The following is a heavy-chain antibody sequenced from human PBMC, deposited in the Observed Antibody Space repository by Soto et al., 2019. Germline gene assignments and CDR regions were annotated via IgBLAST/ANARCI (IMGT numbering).Heavy chain of an antibody. CDR2: ISANGASI. V-gene: IGHV3-23*01. CDR3: AKDRYYDTPGWFDP. J-gene: IGHJ5*02. Sequence: GGSLRLSCVVSGFTFRDHAMRWVRQAPGRRLEWVSAISANGASIQHADSVKGRFSVSRDNAKNTVYLQMDNLRTEDSAVYYCAKDRYYDTPGWFDPWGQGSRVTVSS. CDR1: GFTFRDHA. D-gene: IGHD3-22*01.